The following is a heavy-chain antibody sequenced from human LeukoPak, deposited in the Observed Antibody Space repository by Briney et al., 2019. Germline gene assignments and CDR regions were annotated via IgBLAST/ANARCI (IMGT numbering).Heavy chain of an antibody. CDR1: GITFSSYS. V-gene: IGHV3-48*01. CDR3: ARAYYYHMDV. J-gene: IGHJ6*03. Sequence: GGSLRLSCAASGITFSSYSMNWVRQAPGKGLEWVSYISSGSSTIYYADSVKGRFTISRDNAKNSLYLQMNSLRAEDTAVYYCARAYYYHMDVWGKGTTVTVSS. CDR2: ISSGSSTI.